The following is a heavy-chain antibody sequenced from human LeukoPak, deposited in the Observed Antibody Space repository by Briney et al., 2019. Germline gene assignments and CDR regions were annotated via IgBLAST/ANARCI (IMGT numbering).Heavy chain of an antibody. CDR2: ISYDGSNK. J-gene: IGHJ6*02. CDR3: ARDGGDIVVVPAADYYYYYGMDV. V-gene: IGHV3-30-3*01. D-gene: IGHD2-2*01. CDR1: GFTFSSYA. Sequence: PGGSLRLSCAASGFTFSSYAMHWVRQAPGKGLEWVAVISYDGSNKYYADSVKGRFTISRDNSKNTLYPQMNSLRAEDTAVYYCARDGGDIVVVPAADYYYYYGMDVWGQGTTVTVSS.